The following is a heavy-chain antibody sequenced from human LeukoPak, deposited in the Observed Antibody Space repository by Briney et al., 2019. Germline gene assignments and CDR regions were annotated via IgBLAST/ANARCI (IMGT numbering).Heavy chain of an antibody. J-gene: IGHJ4*02. D-gene: IGHD6-13*01. CDR2: IWYDGSNK. CDR3: ARKAAAAVDY. Sequence: GGSLRLSCAASGFTFSSYGMHWVRQAPGKGLEWAAVIWYDGSNKYYADSVKGRFTISRDNSKNTLYLQMNSLRAEDTAVYYCARKAAAAVDYWGQGTLVTVSS. CDR1: GFTFSSYG. V-gene: IGHV3-33*01.